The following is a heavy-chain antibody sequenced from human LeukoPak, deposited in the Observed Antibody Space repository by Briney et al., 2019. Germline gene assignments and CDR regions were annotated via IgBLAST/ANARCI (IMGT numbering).Heavy chain of an antibody. CDR1: GFTFSNYV. CDR2: ISGSGGST. CDR3: AKATRIAVAGYFDY. V-gene: IGHV3-23*01. D-gene: IGHD6-19*01. J-gene: IGHJ4*02. Sequence: HPGGSLRLSCAASGFTFSNYVMSWVRQAPGKGLEWVSAISGSGGSTYYADSVKGRFTISRDNSKNTLYLQMNSLRAEDTAVYYCAKATRIAVAGYFDYWGQGTLVTVSS.